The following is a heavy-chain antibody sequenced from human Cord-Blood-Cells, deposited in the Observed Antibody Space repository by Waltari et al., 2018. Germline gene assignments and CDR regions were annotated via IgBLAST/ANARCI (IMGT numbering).Heavy chain of an antibody. V-gene: IGHV3-21*01. CDR3: ARDCSGGSCYDY. J-gene: IGHJ4*02. CDR1: GFTFSSSS. D-gene: IGHD2-15*01. CDR2: ISSSSSYI. Sequence: EVQLVESGGGLVKPGGTLRPSCAASGFTFSSSSLNRVRQAPGKGLEWVSSISSSSSYIYYADSVKGRFTISRDNAKNSLYLQMNSLRAEDTAVYYCARDCSGGSCYDYWGQGTLVTVSS.